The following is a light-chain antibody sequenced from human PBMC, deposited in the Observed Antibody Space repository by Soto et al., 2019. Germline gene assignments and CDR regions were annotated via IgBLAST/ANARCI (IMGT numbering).Light chain of an antibody. CDR1: QTISND. V-gene: IGKV3-15*01. Sequence: EVVMTQSPATVSVSPGEGVTLSCRASQTISNDLAWYQQKPGQAPRLLIYGASTRATGVPARFSGGGSGTEFPPPTSSLHSKIFAFFYCKKKKKGPPFTSGGGPKGEIK. CDR2: GAS. J-gene: IGKJ4*01. CDR3: KKKKKGPPFT.